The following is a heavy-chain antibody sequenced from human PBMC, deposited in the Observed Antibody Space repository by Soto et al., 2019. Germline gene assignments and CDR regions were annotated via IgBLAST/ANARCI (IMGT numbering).Heavy chain of an antibody. CDR2: INPNSGGA. CDR1: GHTFTGYY. J-gene: IGHJ4*02. D-gene: IGHD1-7*01. V-gene: IGHV1-2*02. Sequence: ASVKVSCKASGHTFTGYYMHWVRQAPGPGLEWMGWINPNSGGANYAQKFEGRVTMTGDTSTSTAYMELSRLRSEDTGVYYCARRGNWNYRYYFDYWGQGTLVTAPQ. CDR3: ARRGNWNYRYYFDY.